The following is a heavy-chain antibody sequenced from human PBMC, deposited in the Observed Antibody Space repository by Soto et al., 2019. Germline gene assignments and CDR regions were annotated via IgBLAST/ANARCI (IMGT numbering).Heavy chain of an antibody. CDR2: IYYSGST. Sequence: QVQLQESGPGLVKPSETLSVTCTVSGGSISSYYWSWIRQPPGKGLEWIGYIYYSGSTNYNPSLKSRVTISVDTSKNQFSLKLSSVTAADTAVYYSARSDGRYWGQGTLVTVSS. V-gene: IGHV4-59*01. J-gene: IGHJ4*02. CDR3: ARSDGRY. CDR1: GGSISSYY.